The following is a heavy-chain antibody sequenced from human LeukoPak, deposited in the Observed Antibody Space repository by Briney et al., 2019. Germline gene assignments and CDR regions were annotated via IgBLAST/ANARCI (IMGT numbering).Heavy chain of an antibody. D-gene: IGHD6-19*01. CDR1: GGSISSYY. CDR2: IYYSGST. Sequence: SETLSLTCTGSGGSISSYYWSWIRQPPGKGLEWIGYIYYSGSTNYNPSLKSRVTISVDTSKNQFSLKLSSVTAADTAVYYCARDQIEQSGYSSGWYTMYYYYGMDVWGQGTTLTVSS. CDR3: ARDQIEQSGYSSGWYTMYYYYGMDV. V-gene: IGHV4-59*01. J-gene: IGHJ6*02.